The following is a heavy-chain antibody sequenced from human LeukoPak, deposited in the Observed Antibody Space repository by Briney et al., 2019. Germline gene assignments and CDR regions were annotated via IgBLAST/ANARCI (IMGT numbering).Heavy chain of an antibody. CDR3: AKDSPFGGN. CDR2: IKGDGSEK. V-gene: IGHV3-7*01. J-gene: IGHJ4*02. Sequence: GGSLRLSCAASGFTFSRHWMSWVRQAPGKGLEWVANIKGDGSEKNYVGSVKGRFTISRDNAKNSLYLQMNSLRAEDTAVYYCAKDSPFGGNWGQGTLVTVSS. CDR1: GFTFSRHW. D-gene: IGHD1-26*01.